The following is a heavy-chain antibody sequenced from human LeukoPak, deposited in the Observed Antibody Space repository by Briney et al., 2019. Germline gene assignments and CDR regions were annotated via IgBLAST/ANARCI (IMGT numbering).Heavy chain of an antibody. Sequence: TGGSLRLSCAASGFTFYDYGMSWVRQAPGKGLEWVSGINWNGGSTGYADSVKGRFTISRDNAKNSLYLQMNSLRAEDTALYYCARDRNGGNTYYFDYWGQGTLVTVSS. V-gene: IGHV3-20*04. D-gene: IGHD4-23*01. CDR3: ARDRNGGNTYYFDY. J-gene: IGHJ4*02. CDR2: INWNGGST. CDR1: GFTFYDYG.